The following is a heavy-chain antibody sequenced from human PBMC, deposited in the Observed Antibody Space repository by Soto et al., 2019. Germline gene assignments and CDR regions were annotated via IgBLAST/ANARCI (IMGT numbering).Heavy chain of an antibody. J-gene: IGHJ4*02. CDR2: MFYSGNT. CDR1: GDSISSNTYY. V-gene: IGHV4-39*01. CDR3: VSPEGYYDSSGYTIDY. Sequence: SETLSLTCTVSGDSISSNTYYWGWIRQPPGKGLEWIGSMFYSGNTYYNPSLKSRVTLSIDTSKNQFSLKLNSVTAADTAVYYCVSPEGYYDSSGYTIDYWGQGALVTVSS. D-gene: IGHD3-22*01.